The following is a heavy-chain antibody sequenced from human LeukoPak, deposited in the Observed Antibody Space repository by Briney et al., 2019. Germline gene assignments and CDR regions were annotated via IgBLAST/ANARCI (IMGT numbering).Heavy chain of an antibody. V-gene: IGHV4-39*07. Sequence: SETLSLTCTVSGDSISSSSYYWGWIRQPPGKGLEWIGSIYYSGSTYYNPSLKSRVTISVDTSKNQFSLKLSSVTAADTAVYYCARDPGGDYVWGSYRAPAMDYWGQGTLVTVSS. CDR1: GDSISSSSYY. CDR2: IYYSGST. J-gene: IGHJ4*02. CDR3: ARDPGGDYVWGSYRAPAMDY. D-gene: IGHD3-16*02.